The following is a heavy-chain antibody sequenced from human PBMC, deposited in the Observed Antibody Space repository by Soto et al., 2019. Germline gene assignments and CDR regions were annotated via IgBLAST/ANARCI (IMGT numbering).Heavy chain of an antibody. J-gene: IGHJ4*02. CDR2: IYWDDDK. CDR3: AHRQSSSWLDY. CDR1: GFSLSTFGVG. D-gene: IGHD6-13*01. V-gene: IGHV2-5*02. Sequence: QITLKESGPPLVKPTQTLTLTCTFSGFSLSTFGVGVGWIRQPPGEVLEWLALIYWDDDKRYSPSLKSRLTITKDTSKNQVVLTMTNMDPVDTGTYYCAHRQSSSWLDYWGQGTLVTVSS.